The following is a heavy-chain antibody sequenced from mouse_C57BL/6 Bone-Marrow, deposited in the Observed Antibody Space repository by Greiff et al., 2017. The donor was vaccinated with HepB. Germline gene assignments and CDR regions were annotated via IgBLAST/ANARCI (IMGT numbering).Heavy chain of an antibody. Sequence: VKLVESGAELARPGASVKLSCKASGYTFTSYGISWVKQRTGQGLEWIGEIYPRSGNTYYNEKFKGKATLTADKSSSTAYMELRSLTSEESAVYICARKRGWLPCYAMDYWGQGTSVTVSS. D-gene: IGHD2-3*01. CDR2: IYPRSGNT. J-gene: IGHJ4*01. V-gene: IGHV1-81*01. CDR1: GYTFTSYG. CDR3: ARKRGWLPCYAMDY.